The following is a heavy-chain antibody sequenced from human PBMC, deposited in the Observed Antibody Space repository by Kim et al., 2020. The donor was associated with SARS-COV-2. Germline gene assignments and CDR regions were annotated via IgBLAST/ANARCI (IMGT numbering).Heavy chain of an antibody. CDR2: MNPNSGNT. D-gene: IGHD2-15*01. J-gene: IGHJ6*02. V-gene: IGHV1-8*01. Sequence: ASVKVSCKASGYTFTSYDINWVRQATGQGLEWMGWMNPNSGNTGYAQKFQGRVTMTRNTSISTAYMELSSLRSEDTAVYYCAREITHCSGGSCYSGYNYGMDVWGQGTTVTVSS. CDR3: AREITHCSGGSCYSGYNYGMDV. CDR1: GYTFTSYD.